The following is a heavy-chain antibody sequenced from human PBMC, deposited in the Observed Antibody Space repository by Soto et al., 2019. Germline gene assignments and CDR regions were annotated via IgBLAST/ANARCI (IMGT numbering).Heavy chain of an antibody. CDR2: IYHNGNT. Sequence: QVQLQESGPGLVKPSGTLSLTCAVSGDSISSSRWWTWVRQPPGKGLEWIGEIYHNGNTNYNTSLKSRVTISVDKSKNQFSLKLNSVTAAVTAIYYCGDPPSAFWGQGTLVTVSS. D-gene: IGHD6-19*01. CDR1: GDSISSSRW. CDR3: GDPPSAF. J-gene: IGHJ4*02. V-gene: IGHV4-4*02.